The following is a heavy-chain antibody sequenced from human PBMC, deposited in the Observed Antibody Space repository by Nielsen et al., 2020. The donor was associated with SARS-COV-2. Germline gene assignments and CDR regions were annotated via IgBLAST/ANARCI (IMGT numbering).Heavy chain of an antibody. V-gene: IGHV3-73*01. J-gene: IGHJ2*01. CDR3: TRQLWVVGATRDWYFDL. D-gene: IGHD1-26*01. Sequence: GESLKISCAASGFTFSGSAMHWVRQASGKGLEWVGRIRSKANSYATAYAASVKGRFTISRDDSKNTAYLQMNSLKTEDTAVYYCTRQLWVVGATRDWYFDLWGRGTLVTVSS. CDR2: IRSKANSYAT. CDR1: GFTFSGSA.